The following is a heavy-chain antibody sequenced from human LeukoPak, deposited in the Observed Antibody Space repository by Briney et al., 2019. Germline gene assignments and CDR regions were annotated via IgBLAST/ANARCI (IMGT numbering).Heavy chain of an antibody. D-gene: IGHD4-17*01. CDR1: GFTFSHYY. CDR2: ISSSGSTI. J-gene: IGHJ4*02. V-gene: IGHV3-11*01. CDR3: ARDSDYGDASGLDY. Sequence: GGSLTLSCAASGFTFSHYYMSWLRQAPAKGLEWVSYISSSGSTIYYADSVKGRFTISRDNAKNSLYLQMNSLRAEDTAVYYCARDSDYGDASGLDYWGQGTLVTVSS.